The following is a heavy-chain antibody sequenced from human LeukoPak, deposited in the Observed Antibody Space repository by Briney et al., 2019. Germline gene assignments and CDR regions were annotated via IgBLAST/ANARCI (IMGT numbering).Heavy chain of an antibody. J-gene: IGHJ4*02. CDR2: IYHSGST. CDR3: ASYDSSGYYFDY. D-gene: IGHD3-22*01. CDR1: GGSISSGGYS. V-gene: IGHV4-30-2*01. Sequence: SQTLSLTCAVSGGSISSGGYSWSWIRQPPGKGLEWIGYIYHSGSTYYNPSLKSRVTISVDRSKSQFSLKLSSVTAADTAVYYCASYDSSGYYFDYWGQGTLVTVSS.